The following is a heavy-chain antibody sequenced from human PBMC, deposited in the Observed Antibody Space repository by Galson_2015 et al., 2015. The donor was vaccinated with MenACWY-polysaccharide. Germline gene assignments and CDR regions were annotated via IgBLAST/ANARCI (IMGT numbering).Heavy chain of an antibody. CDR3: ARGWSSGWESRFDY. CDR2: ISSSSSYI. J-gene: IGHJ4*02. V-gene: IGHV3-21*01. D-gene: IGHD6-19*01. Sequence: SLRLSCAASGFTFSSYSMNWVRQAPGKGLEWVSSISSSSSYIYYADSVKGRFTISRDNAKNSLYLQMNSLRAEDTAVYYCARGWSSGWESRFDYWGRGTLVTVSS. CDR1: GFTFSSYS.